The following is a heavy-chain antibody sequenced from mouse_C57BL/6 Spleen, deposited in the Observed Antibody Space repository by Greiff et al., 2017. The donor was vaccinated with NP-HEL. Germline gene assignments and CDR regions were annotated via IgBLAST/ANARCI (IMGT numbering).Heavy chain of an antibody. D-gene: IGHD2-5*01. Sequence: DVMLVESGGGLVKPGGSLKLSCAASGFTFSSYAMSWVRQTPEKRLEWVATISDGGSYTYYPDNVKGRFTISRDNAKNNLYLQMSHLKSEDTAMYYCARGPAYYSNYVAMDYWGQGTSVTVSS. CDR1: GFTFSSYA. V-gene: IGHV5-4*03. CDR3: ARGPAYYSNYVAMDY. CDR2: ISDGGSYT. J-gene: IGHJ4*01.